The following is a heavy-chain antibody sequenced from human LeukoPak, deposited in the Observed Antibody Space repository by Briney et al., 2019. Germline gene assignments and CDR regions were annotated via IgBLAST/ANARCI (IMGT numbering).Heavy chain of an antibody. V-gene: IGHV3-21*01. CDR3: AREYNLNWFDP. Sequence: PGGSLRLSCAASGFTFSRYTMNWVRQAPGKGLEWVSSITSSSSYIYYADSVKGRFTISRDNAKNSLYLQMNSLRAEDTAVYYCAREYNLNWFDPWGQGTLVTVSS. CDR1: GFTFSRYT. J-gene: IGHJ5*02. D-gene: IGHD1-20*01. CDR2: ITSSSSYI.